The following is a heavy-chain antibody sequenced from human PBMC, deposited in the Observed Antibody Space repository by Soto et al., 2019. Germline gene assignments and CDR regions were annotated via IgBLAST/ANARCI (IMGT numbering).Heavy chain of an antibody. Sequence: EVQLLESGGGLVQPGGSLTLSCATSGFTFSSYAMVWVRQAAEKGLEWVASISNNGDTAYYADSVKGRFTISRGNSENPLYLQMNGLRADDTVLYICAKSRVFIGAIVTLLDSWGQGTQVTVSS. V-gene: IGHV3-23*01. CDR2: ISNNGDTA. CDR3: AKSRVFIGAIVTLLDS. D-gene: IGHD3-16*02. CDR1: GFTFSSYA. J-gene: IGHJ4*02.